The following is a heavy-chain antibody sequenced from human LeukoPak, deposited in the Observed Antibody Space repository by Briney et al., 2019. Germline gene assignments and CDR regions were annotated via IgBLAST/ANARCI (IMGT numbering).Heavy chain of an antibody. CDR2: IKHDGSDK. D-gene: IGHD1-14*01. V-gene: IGHV3-7*03. J-gene: IGHJ4*02. CDR1: GFPLSDAW. CDR3: AKQNGITD. Sequence: GGSLRLSCAVSGFPLSDAWMNWVRQAPGKGLEWVANIKHDGSDKYYVDSVKGRFTISRDNAKNSLYLQMDSLRAEDTAVYYCAKQNGITDWGQGTLVTVSS.